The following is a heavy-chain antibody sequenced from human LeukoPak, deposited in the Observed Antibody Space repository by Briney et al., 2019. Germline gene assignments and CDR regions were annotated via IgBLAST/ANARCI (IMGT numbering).Heavy chain of an antibody. J-gene: IGHJ3*02. D-gene: IGHD3-22*01. Sequence: SQTLSLTCTVSGGSISSGGYYWSWIRQHPGKGLEWIGYIYYSGSTYYNPSLMSRVTISVDTSKNQFSLKLSSVTAADTAVYYCARGRPRYYYDSSGQDAFDIWGQGTMVTVSS. CDR1: GGSISSGGYY. V-gene: IGHV4-31*03. CDR3: ARGRPRYYYDSSGQDAFDI. CDR2: IYYSGST.